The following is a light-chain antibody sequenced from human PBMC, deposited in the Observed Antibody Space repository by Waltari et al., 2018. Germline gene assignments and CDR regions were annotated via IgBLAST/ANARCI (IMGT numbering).Light chain of an antibody. J-gene: IGKJ1*01. CDR3: QQYGSSFWT. Sequence: NVLTQSPGTLSLSPGARAPLPCRPTQGITSSYVAWYQQRPGQGPRVLIHGTSRRATAVPDRFSASGSGTEFTLTISTLEPEDSAVYYCQQYGSSFWTFGQGTKVEIK. CDR2: GTS. CDR1: QGITSSY. V-gene: IGKV3-20*01.